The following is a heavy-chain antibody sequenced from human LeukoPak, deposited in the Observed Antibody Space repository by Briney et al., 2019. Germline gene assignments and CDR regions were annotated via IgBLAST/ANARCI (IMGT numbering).Heavy chain of an antibody. CDR1: GSTFSDYY. V-gene: IGHV3-11*04. CDR2: ISSSGSTI. CDR3: ARMGYDSGSYYNPYFDY. D-gene: IGHD3-10*01. Sequence: GGSLRLSCAASGSTFSDYYMSWIRQAPGKGLEWVSYISSSGSTIYYADSVKGRFTISRDNSKNTLYLQMGSLRAEDMAVYYCARMGYDSGSYYNPYFDYWGQGTLVTVSS. J-gene: IGHJ4*02.